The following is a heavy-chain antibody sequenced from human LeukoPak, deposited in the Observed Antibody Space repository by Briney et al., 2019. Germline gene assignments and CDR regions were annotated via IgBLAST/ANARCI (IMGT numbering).Heavy chain of an antibody. CDR1: SYTFTGYY. Sequence: AASVKVSCKASSYTFTGYYMHWVGQAPGQGLEWMGWINPNSGATKYAQKFQGRVTMTTDTSISTAYMELSSLTSDDTAVYYCASPDYYGPGSYQFDPWGQGTLVTVSS. J-gene: IGHJ5*02. CDR2: INPNSGAT. CDR3: ASPDYYGPGSYQFDP. D-gene: IGHD3-10*01. V-gene: IGHV1-2*02.